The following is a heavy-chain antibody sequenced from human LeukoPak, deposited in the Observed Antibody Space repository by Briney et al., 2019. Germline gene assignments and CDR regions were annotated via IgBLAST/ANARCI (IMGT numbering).Heavy chain of an antibody. J-gene: IGHJ4*02. CDR3: AREGGRFVVVPAALSDY. Sequence: ASVTVSCKASGYTFTSYGISWVRQAPGQGLEWMGWISAYNGNTNYAQELQGRVTMTTDTSTSTAYMELRSLRPDDTAVYYCAREGGRFVVVPAALSDYWGQGTLVTVSS. CDR1: GYTFTSYG. CDR2: ISAYNGNT. D-gene: IGHD2-2*01. V-gene: IGHV1-18*01.